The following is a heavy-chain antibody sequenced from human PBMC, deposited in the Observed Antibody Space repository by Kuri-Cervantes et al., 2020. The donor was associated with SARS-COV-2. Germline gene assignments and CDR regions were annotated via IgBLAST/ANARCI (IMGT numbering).Heavy chain of an antibody. V-gene: IGHV4-4*07. J-gene: IGHJ3*02. CDR1: GGSISSYY. CDR3: ARERGILLWFRESYEAFDI. CDR2: IYTSGST. D-gene: IGHD3-10*01. Sequence: LSCIFSGGSISSYYWSWIRQPAGKELEWIGRIYTSGSTNYNPSLKSRVTMSVDTSKNQFSLKLSSVTAADTAVYYCARERGILLWFRESYEAFDIWGQGTMVTVSS.